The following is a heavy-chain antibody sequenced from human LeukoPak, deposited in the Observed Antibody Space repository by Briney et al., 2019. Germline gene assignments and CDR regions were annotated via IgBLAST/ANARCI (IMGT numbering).Heavy chain of an antibody. Sequence: ASVRDSSKAPRYTSSVYYIHSVREAPGQGLEWVGLINPTGDSTNYAQNFRGRVTMTRDTSTSTVYMDLSSLRSEDTAVYYCAREASGGYFDGWGQGTLVTVSS. CDR2: INPTGDST. D-gene: IGHD4-23*01. CDR3: AREASGGYFDG. CDR1: RYTSSVYY. V-gene: IGHV1-46*01. J-gene: IGHJ4*02.